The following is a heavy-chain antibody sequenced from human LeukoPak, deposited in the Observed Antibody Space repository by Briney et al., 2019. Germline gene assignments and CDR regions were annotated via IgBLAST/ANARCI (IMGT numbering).Heavy chain of an antibody. CDR1: GDSISTYY. J-gene: IGHJ4*02. D-gene: IGHD1-26*01. Sequence: SETLSLTCTVSGDSISTYYWSWIRQPAGKGLEWIGYIYYSGRTSYNPSLKTRVTISVDTSRNHFSLKLTSVTAADTAVYYCARRGNGSFYYFDDWGQGTLVTVSS. CDR2: IYYSGRT. V-gene: IGHV4-59*08. CDR3: ARRGNGSFYYFDD.